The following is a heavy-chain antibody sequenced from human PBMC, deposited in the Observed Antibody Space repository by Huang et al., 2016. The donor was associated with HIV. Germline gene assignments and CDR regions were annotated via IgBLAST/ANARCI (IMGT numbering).Heavy chain of an antibody. D-gene: IGHD5-18*01. CDR1: GYGFSSYW. CDR3: ARQVDGFRSHFDF. V-gene: IGHV5-51*01. J-gene: IGHJ4*02. CDR2: IYPRGSET. Sequence: EVLLVQSGAELKEPGESLKISCKASGYGFSSYWIGWVRQQPGKGLEWMGIIYPRGSETKYSPSFDGQVTISADKSTRTAYLQWESLKAPDTAIYFCARQVDGFRSHFDFWGQGTLVSVSS.